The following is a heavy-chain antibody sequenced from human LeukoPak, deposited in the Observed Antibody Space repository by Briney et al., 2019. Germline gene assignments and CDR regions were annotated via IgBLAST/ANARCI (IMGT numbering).Heavy chain of an antibody. J-gene: IGHJ3*02. V-gene: IGHV3-23*01. CDR1: GFTFSSYA. CDR2: ISDSGGST. D-gene: IGHD1-26*01. Sequence: SGGSLRLSCAASGFTFSSYAMTWVRQSPGKGLEWVSLISDSGGSTYYSDSVKGRFTISRDDSKKTLYLQMNSLRAEDTALYYCARDNSGLPDAFHIWGQGTMVTVSS. CDR3: ARDNSGLPDAFHI.